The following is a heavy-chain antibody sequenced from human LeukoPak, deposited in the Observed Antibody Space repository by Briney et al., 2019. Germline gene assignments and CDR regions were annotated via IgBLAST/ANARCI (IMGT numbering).Heavy chain of an antibody. CDR2: IWYDGSNK. V-gene: IGHV3-33*01. Sequence: QPGGSLRLSCAASGFSFSAYGVHWVRQAPGKGLEWVAVIWYDGSNKYYADSVKGRFTISRDNSKNTLYLQMNSLRAEDTAVYYCARVHWYYFDYWGQGTLVTVSS. CDR3: ARVHWYYFDY. CDR1: GFSFSAYG. J-gene: IGHJ4*02.